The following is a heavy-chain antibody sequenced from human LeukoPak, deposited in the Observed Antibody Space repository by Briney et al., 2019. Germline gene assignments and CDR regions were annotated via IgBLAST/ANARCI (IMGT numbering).Heavy chain of an antibody. J-gene: IGHJ4*02. V-gene: IGHV1-2*02. Sequence: ASVKVSCKASAYTFTDYYIHWVRQAPGQGLEWMGWINPNSGDTDFAQKFQGMVTMTRDTSISTAYMELSRLRSDDTAVFYCARSNTSGYYPPTLRYWGQGTLVAVSS. CDR1: AYTFTDYY. CDR3: ARSNTSGYYPPTLRY. CDR2: INPNSGDT. D-gene: IGHD3-22*01.